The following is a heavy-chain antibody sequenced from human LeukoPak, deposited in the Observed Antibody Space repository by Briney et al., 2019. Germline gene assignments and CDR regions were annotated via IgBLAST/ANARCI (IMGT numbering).Heavy chain of an antibody. V-gene: IGHV4-31*03. Sequence: PSETLSLTCTVSGGSISSGGYYWSWIRQHPGKGLEWIGYIYYSGSTYYNPSLKSRVTISVDTSKNQFSLKLSSVTAADTAVYYCARGRYGGNSDFRFDPWGQGTLVTVSS. CDR1: GGSISSGGYY. J-gene: IGHJ5*02. CDR2: IYYSGST. D-gene: IGHD4-23*01. CDR3: ARGRYGGNSDFRFDP.